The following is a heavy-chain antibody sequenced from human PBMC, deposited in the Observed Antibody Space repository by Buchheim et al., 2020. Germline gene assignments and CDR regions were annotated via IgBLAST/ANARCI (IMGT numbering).Heavy chain of an antibody. Sequence: EVQLLESGGGLVQPGGSLRLSCAASGFTFSSYAMSWVRQAPGKGLDWVSTISGSGDSTYYADSVKGRFTISRDSAQNTLYLQMNSLRAEDTAVYYCAKDREGGSGVNWFDPWGQGTL. CDR3: AKDREGGSGVNWFDP. D-gene: IGHD3-10*01. J-gene: IGHJ5*02. V-gene: IGHV3-23*01. CDR1: GFTFSSYA. CDR2: ISGSGDST.